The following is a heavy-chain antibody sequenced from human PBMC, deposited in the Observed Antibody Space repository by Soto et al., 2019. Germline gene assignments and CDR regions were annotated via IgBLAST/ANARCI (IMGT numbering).Heavy chain of an antibody. D-gene: IGHD6-13*01. CDR1: GFTFDDYG. CDR2: INWNGGST. CDR3: ARDYITAAGTESEYFQH. J-gene: IGHJ1*01. Sequence: GGSLRLSCAASGFTFDDYGMSWVRQAPGKGLEWVSGINWNGGSTGYADSVKGRFTISRDNAKNSLYLQMNSLRAEDTALYYCARDYITAAGTESEYFQHWGQGTLVTVSS. V-gene: IGHV3-20*04.